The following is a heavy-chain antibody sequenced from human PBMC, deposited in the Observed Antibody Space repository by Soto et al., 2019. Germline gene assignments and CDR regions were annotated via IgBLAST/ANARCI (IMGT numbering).Heavy chain of an antibody. D-gene: IGHD3-22*01. J-gene: IGHJ4*02. CDR1: GFTFSSYG. Sequence: GGSLRLSCAASGFTFSSYGMHWVRQAPGKGLEWVAVISYDGSNKYYADSVKGRFTISRDNSKNTLYLQMNSLRAEDTAVYYCAKVGSNYYDSSGYVFDYWGQGTLVTVSS. CDR3: AKVGSNYYDSSGYVFDY. V-gene: IGHV3-30*18. CDR2: ISYDGSNK.